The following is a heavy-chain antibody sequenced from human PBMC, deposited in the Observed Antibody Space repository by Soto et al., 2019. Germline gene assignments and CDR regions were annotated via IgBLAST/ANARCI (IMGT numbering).Heavy chain of an antibody. J-gene: IGHJ3*02. CDR3: TRDRDYGGNSEALDI. Sequence: EVQLVPPGAEVQKPGESLKISCQGSGYSFTNYWIAWVRQMPGKGLEWMGIIYPGDTRTTYIPSFRGQVTIAADRTINTAYLQWSSLKASDSAMYYCTRDRDYGGNSEALDIWGQGTLVTVSS. CDR2: IYPGDTRT. CDR1: GYSFTNYW. D-gene: IGHD4-17*01. V-gene: IGHV5-51*03.